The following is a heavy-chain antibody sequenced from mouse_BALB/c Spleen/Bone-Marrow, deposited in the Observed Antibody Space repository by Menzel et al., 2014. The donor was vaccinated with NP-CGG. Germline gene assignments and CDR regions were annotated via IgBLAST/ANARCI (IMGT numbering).Heavy chain of an antibody. CDR2: ISGSGSST. CDR3: TRGRDWFDY. CDR1: GFTFSGYG. J-gene: IGHJ2*01. Sequence: EVKVVEFGGGLVQPGGSLKLSCAAFGFTFSGYGMSWVRQTPDKGLELVAPISGSGSSTYYPDSVKGRFTSTRDNARNTLYLQMSSLKSEDTAMYYCTRGRDWFDYWGQGTTLTVSS. V-gene: IGHV5-6-3*01. D-gene: IGHD3-3*01.